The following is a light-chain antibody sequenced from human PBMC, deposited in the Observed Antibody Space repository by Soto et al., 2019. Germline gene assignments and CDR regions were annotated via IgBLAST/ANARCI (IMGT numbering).Light chain of an antibody. Sequence: QSALTQPASVSGSPGQSITISCTGTSSDVGSYNLVSWYQQHPGKAPKLMIYEGSKRPSGVSNRFSGSKSGNTASLTISGLQAEDEADYYYCSYAGSAGMVFGGGTKVTVL. CDR2: EGS. J-gene: IGLJ2*01. CDR1: SSDVGSYNL. V-gene: IGLV2-23*01. CDR3: CSYAGSAGMV.